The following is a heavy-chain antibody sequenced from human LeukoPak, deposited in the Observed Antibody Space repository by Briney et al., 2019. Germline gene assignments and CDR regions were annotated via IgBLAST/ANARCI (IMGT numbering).Heavy chain of an antibody. CDR1: GFTFSSYA. V-gene: IGHV3-23*01. J-gene: IGHJ4*02. D-gene: IGHD2-15*01. Sequence: GGSLRLSCAASGFTFSSYAMSWVRQAPGKGLEWVSAISGSGGSTYYADSVKGGFTISRDNSKNTLYLQMNSLRAEDTTVYYCAKVSGSGYCDYWGQGTLVTVSS. CDR3: AKVSGSGYCDY. CDR2: ISGSGGST.